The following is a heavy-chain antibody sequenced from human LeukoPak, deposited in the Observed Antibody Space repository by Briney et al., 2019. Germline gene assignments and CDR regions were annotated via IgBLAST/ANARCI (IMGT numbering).Heavy chain of an antibody. Sequence: PGGSLRLSCAASGFTFSTYEMNWVRQAPGKGLEWVSYISSSGSSIYYADSVKGRFTISRDNAKNSLYLQMNSLRAEDTAVYYCARDRVNWNDGLDPWGQGTLVTVSS. CDR2: ISSSGSSI. D-gene: IGHD1-20*01. CDR3: ARDRVNWNDGLDP. CDR1: GFTFSTYE. J-gene: IGHJ5*02. V-gene: IGHV3-48*03.